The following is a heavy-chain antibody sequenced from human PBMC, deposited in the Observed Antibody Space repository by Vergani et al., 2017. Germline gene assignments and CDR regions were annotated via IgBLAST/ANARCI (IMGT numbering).Heavy chain of an antibody. CDR1: GGSISSYY. J-gene: IGHJ4*02. Sequence: QVQLQESGPGLVKPSETLSLTCTISGGSISSYYWSWIRQPPGKGLEWIGYIYYSGSTNYNPSLKSQVTISVETSKNQFSLKLSSVTAADTAVYYCARTSYWSGYYTVDYWGQGTLVTVSS. V-gene: IGHV4-59*01. D-gene: IGHD3-3*01. CDR3: ARTSYWSGYYTVDY. CDR2: IYYSGST.